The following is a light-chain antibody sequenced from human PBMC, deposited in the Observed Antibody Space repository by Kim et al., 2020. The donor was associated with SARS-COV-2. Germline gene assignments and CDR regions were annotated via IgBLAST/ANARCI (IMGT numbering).Light chain of an antibody. CDR2: YDS. CDR3: QVWDSSSDHRVV. J-gene: IGLJ2*01. CDR1: SLGGES. V-gene: IGLV3-21*04. Sequence: PGKRARITCRRISLGGESVLWYRQNPVQGPVLVISYDSDRPSGSPERFSGSNSGNTATLTISRVEAGDEADYYCQVWDSSSDHRVVFGGGTQLTVL.